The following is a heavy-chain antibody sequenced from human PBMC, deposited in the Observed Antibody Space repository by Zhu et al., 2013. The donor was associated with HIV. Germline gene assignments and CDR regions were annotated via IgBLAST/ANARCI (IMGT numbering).Heavy chain of an antibody. V-gene: IGHV1-46*01. CDR1: GYTFTSFY. CDR2: INPSGGGT. Sequence: QVQLVQSGAEVKKPGASVKVSCKASGYTFTSFYMHWVRQAPGQGLEWMGIINPSGGGTSYAQKFQGRVTMTRDTSTSTVYMELSSLRSEDTAVYYCASELAAAPYYYYMDVWGKGTTVTVSS. J-gene: IGHJ6*03. D-gene: IGHD6-13*01. CDR3: ASELAAAPYYYYMDV.